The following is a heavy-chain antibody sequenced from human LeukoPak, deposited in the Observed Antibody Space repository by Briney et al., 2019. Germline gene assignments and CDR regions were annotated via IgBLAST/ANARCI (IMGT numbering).Heavy chain of an antibody. Sequence: GGSLRLSCAASGFTFSSYDMHWVRQATGKGLEWVSAIGTAGDTYYPGSVKGRFTISRENAKNSLYLQMNSLRAEDTAVYYCALVGYCSGGSCYGAFDIWGQGTMVTVSS. CDR1: GFTFSSYD. D-gene: IGHD2-15*01. V-gene: IGHV3-13*01. CDR3: ALVGYCSGGSCYGAFDI. CDR2: IGTAGDT. J-gene: IGHJ3*02.